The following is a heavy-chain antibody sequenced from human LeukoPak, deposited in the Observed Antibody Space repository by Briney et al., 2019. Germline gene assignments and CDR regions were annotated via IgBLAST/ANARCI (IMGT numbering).Heavy chain of an antibody. V-gene: IGHV1-2*06. D-gene: IGHD6-19*01. Sequence: ASVKVSCKASGYTFTGYYMHWVRQAPGQGLEGMGRINPNSGGTNYAQKFQGRVTMTRDTSISTAYMELSRLRSDDTAVYYCAREQAVAGTALDYWGQGTLVTVSS. CDR2: INPNSGGT. CDR1: GYTFTGYY. CDR3: AREQAVAGTALDY. J-gene: IGHJ4*02.